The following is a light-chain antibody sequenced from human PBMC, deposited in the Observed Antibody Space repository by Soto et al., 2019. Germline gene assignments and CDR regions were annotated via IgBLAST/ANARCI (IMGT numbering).Light chain of an antibody. CDR3: SSYTSSTTLV. CDR2: DVS. Sequence: QSVLTQPASVSGSPGQSITISCTGTSSDVGGYNYVSWFQQHPGKAPKLMIYDVSHRPAGVSNRFSASKSGNTASLTISGLQAEDEADYYCSSYTSSTTLVFGSGTKVTVL. J-gene: IGLJ1*01. CDR1: SSDVGGYNY. V-gene: IGLV2-14*01.